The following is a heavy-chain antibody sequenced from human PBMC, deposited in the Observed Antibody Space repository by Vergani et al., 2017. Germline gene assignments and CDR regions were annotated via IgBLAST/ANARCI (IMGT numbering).Heavy chain of an antibody. CDR2: ISYDGSNK. V-gene: IGHV3-30-3*01. CDR1: GFTFSSYA. Sequence: VQLVESGGGLVKPGGSLRLSCAASGFTFSSYAMHWVRQAPGKGLEWVAVISYDGSNKYYADSVKGRFTISRDNSKNTLYLQMNSLRAEDTAVYYCARAYYGSGSYLPSPVGYWGQGTLVTVSS. J-gene: IGHJ4*02. D-gene: IGHD3-10*01. CDR3: ARAYYGSGSYLPSPVGY.